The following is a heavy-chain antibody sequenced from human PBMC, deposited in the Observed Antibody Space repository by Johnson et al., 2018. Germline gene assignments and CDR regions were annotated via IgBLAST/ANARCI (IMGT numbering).Heavy chain of an antibody. CDR3: ARGPEGIAARGGYYYYGMDV. V-gene: IGHV4-59*01. Sequence: QVQLQESGPGLVKPSETLSLTCAVSGGSISSYYWTWIRQPPGKGLEWIGYIYYSGSTNYNPSLMSRVTISVDTSKNQFSLKLSSVTAADTAVYYGARGPEGIAARGGYYYYGMDVWGQGTTVTVSS. D-gene: IGHD6-13*01. CDR1: GGSISSYY. J-gene: IGHJ6*02. CDR2: IYYSGST.